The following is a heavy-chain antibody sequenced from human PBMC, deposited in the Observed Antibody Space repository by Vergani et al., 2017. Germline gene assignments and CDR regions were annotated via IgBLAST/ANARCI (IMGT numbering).Heavy chain of an antibody. V-gene: IGHV1-46*01. J-gene: IGHJ4*02. CDR2: INPSGGST. CDR3: AREDYDILTGIDD. Sequence: QVQLVQSGAEVKKPGSSVKVSCKASGYTFTSYYMHWVRQAPGQGLEWMGIINPSGGSTSYAQKFQGRVTMTRDTYTSTVYMELSSLGSEDTAVYYCAREDYDILTGIDDWGQGTLVTVSS. CDR1: GYTFTSYY. D-gene: IGHD3-9*01.